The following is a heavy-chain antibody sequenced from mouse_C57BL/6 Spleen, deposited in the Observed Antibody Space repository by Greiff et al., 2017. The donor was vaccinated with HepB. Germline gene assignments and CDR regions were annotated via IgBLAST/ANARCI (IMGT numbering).Heavy chain of an antibody. D-gene: IGHD1-1*01. CDR2: INPNNGGT. J-gene: IGHJ1*03. Sequence: EVQLQQSGPELVKPGASVKIPCKASGYTFTDYNMDWVKQSHGKSLEWIGDINPNNGGTIYNQKFKGKATLTVDKSSSTAYMELRSLTSEDTAVYYGARVGEGSSHWYFDVWGTGTTVTVSS. V-gene: IGHV1-18*01. CDR3: ARVGEGSSHWYFDV. CDR1: GYTFTDYN.